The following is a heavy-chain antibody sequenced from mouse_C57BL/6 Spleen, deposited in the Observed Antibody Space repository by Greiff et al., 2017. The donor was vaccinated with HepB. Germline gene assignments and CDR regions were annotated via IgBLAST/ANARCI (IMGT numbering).Heavy chain of an antibody. Sequence: EVKLLESGPGLVKPSQSLSLTCSVTGYSITSGYYWNWIRQFPGNKLEWMGYISYDGSNNYNPSLKNRISITRDTSKNQFFLKLNSVTTEDTATYYCARGSYYGNPYWYFDVWGTGTTVTVSS. J-gene: IGHJ1*03. CDR1: GYSITSGYY. V-gene: IGHV3-6*01. D-gene: IGHD2-10*01. CDR3: ARGSYYGNPYWYFDV. CDR2: ISYDGSN.